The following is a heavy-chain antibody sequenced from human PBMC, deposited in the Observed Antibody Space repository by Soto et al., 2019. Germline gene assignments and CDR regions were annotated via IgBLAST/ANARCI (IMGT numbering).Heavy chain of an antibody. V-gene: IGHV5-51*01. D-gene: IGHD3-16*01. CDR2: IYPGDSDT. CDR1: GYSFTSYW. Sequence: GESLNISCKGSGYSFTSYWIGLVRQMPGKGLEWMGIIYPGDSDTRYSPSFQGQVTISADKSISTAYLQWSSLKASDTAMYYCGRLYLRLTGGGRYYGMEVWGQGTTVTSP. CDR3: GRLYLRLTGGGRYYGMEV. J-gene: IGHJ6*02.